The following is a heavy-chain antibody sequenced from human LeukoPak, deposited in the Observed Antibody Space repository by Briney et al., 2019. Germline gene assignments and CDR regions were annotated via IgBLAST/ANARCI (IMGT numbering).Heavy chain of an antibody. V-gene: IGHV1-2*02. CDR3: ARGSSWFDP. Sequence: ASVKVSCKASGYTFTKYDIHWVRQAPGQGLEWMGWINPNSGGTNYAQKFQGRVTMTRDTSISTAYMELSRLRSDDTAVYSCARGSSWFDPWGQGTLVTVSS. CDR2: INPNSGGT. CDR1: GYTFTKYD. J-gene: IGHJ5*02.